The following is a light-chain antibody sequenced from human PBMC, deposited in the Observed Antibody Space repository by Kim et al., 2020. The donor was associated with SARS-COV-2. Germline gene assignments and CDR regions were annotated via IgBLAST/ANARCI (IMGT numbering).Light chain of an antibody. V-gene: IGLV1-44*01. J-gene: IGLJ3*02. CDR3: ATWDDSLDVWM. Sequence: GQRVTISCSGSSSNIGRNTVNWYQQFPGTAPQLLIDTDDRRPSGVSDRVSCSKSGPSASLAISALRSEDEADYYCATWDDSLDVWMFGGGTQLTVL. CDR2: TDD. CDR1: SSNIGRNT.